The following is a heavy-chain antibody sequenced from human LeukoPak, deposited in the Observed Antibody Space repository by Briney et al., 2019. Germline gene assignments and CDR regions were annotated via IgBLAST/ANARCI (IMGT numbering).Heavy chain of an antibody. CDR3: ARAAAAGFLYYYYYGMDV. V-gene: IGHV6-1*01. Sequence: SQTLSLTCAISGDSVSSNSAAWNWIRQSPSRGLEWLGRTYYRSKWYNDYAVSVKSRITINPDTSKNQFSLQLNSVTPEDTAVYYCARAAAAGFLYYYYYGMDVWGQGTTVTVSS. CDR1: GDSVSSNSAA. CDR2: TYYRSKWYN. J-gene: IGHJ6*02. D-gene: IGHD6-13*01.